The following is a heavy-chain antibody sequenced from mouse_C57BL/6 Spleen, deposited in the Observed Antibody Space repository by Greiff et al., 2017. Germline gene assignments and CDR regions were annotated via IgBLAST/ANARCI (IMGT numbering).Heavy chain of an antibody. D-gene: IGHD2-13*01. Sequence: QVQLQQPGAELVMPGASVKLSCKASGYTFTSYWMHWVKQRPGQGLEWIGEIDPSDSYTNYNQKFKGKATLTVDKSSSTAYMQLSSLTSDDTAVYYCARFGDADYWGQGTTLTVSS. J-gene: IGHJ2*01. CDR1: GYTFTSYW. CDR2: IDPSDSYT. V-gene: IGHV1-69*01. CDR3: ARFGDADY.